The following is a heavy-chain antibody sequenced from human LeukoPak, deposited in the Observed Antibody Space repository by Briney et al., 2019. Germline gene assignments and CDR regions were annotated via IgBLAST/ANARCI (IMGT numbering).Heavy chain of an antibody. CDR2: IKSKTDGGTT. D-gene: IGHD1-26*01. CDR1: GFTFSNAW. V-gene: IGHV3-15*01. J-gene: IGHJ4*02. CDR3: TTGDSGTLGDY. Sequence: KSGGSLRLSCAASGFTFSNAWMSWVRQAPGKGLEWVGRIKSKTDGGTTDYAAPVKGRFTISRDDSKNTLYLQMNSLKTEDTAVYYCTTGDSGTLGDYWGQGTLVTVSS.